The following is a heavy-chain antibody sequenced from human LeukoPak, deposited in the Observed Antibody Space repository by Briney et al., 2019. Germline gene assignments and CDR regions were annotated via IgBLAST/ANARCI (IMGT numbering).Heavy chain of an antibody. CDR1: GFVFKNYW. CDR2: INYDGSQK. D-gene: IGHD5-12*01. V-gene: IGHV3-7*01. J-gene: IGHJ4*02. CDR3: ARDRRGYSGYDLGY. Sequence: GGSLRLSCAASGFVFKNYWMSWVRQAPGKGLEWLANINYDGSQKYHVDSVKGRFTISRDNDKNSLYLQMNSLRAEDTAVYYCARDRRGYSGYDLGYWGQGTLVTVSS.